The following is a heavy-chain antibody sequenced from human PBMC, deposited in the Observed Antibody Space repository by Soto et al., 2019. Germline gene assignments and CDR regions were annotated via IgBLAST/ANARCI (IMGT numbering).Heavy chain of an antibody. CDR1: GGSISSSSYY. V-gene: IGHV4-39*01. J-gene: IGHJ4*02. Sequence: QLQLQESGPGLVKPSETLSLTCTVSGGSISSSSYYWGWIRQPPGKGLEWIGSIYYSGSTYYNPSLKSRVTISVDTSKNQFSLKLSSVTAADTAVYYCARRGDPIAAAGLFDYWGQGTLVTVSS. CDR3: ARRGDPIAAAGLFDY. D-gene: IGHD6-13*01. CDR2: IYYSGST.